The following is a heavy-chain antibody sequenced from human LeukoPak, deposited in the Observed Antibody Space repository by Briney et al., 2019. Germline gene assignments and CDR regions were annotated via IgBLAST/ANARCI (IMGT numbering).Heavy chain of an antibody. CDR2: ISSTSNYI. D-gene: IGHD5-18*01. CDR3: ARDDRYSYGYSQSGHFDY. Sequence: GALRLSCAGSGFTFSSYSMNWVRQAPGKGLEWVSSISSTSNYIYYADSEKGRFTISRDNAKTSLYLQMNSLRAEDTAVYYCARDDRYSYGYSQSGHFDYWGQGILVTVSS. V-gene: IGHV3-21*01. CDR1: GFTFSSYS. J-gene: IGHJ4*02.